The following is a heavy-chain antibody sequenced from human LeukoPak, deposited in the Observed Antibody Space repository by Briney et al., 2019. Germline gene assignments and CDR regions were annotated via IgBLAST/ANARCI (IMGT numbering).Heavy chain of an antibody. CDR3: ARQDSSGYNWFDP. D-gene: IGHD3-22*01. Sequence: ASVKVSCKTSGYTFTSYGISWVRQAPGQGLEWMGWISAYNGDTNYAQKLQGRVTMTTDTSTSTAYMELRSLRADDTAVYYCARQDSSGYNWFDPWGQGTLVTVSS. J-gene: IGHJ5*02. V-gene: IGHV1-18*01. CDR1: GYTFTSYG. CDR2: ISAYNGDT.